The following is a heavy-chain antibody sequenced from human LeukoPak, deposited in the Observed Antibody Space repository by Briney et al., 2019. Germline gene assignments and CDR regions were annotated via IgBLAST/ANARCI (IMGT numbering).Heavy chain of an antibody. CDR3: AKGPRRGGKWELLGDYFDY. D-gene: IGHD1-26*01. V-gene: IGHV3-23*01. Sequence: GGSLRLSCAASGFTFSSYAMSWVRQAPGKGLEWVSAISGSGGSTYYADSVKGRFTISRDNSKNTLYLQMNSLRAEDTAVYYCAKGPRRGGKWELLGDYFDYWGQGTLVTVSS. CDR2: ISGSGGST. CDR1: GFTFSSYA. J-gene: IGHJ4*02.